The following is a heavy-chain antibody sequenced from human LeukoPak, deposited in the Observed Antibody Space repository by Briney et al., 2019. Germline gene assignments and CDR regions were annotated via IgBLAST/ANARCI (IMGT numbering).Heavy chain of an antibody. CDR1: GFTFTYAY. CDR2: IKSKSDGGTT. CDR3: TTDAGCSDRWYNW. V-gene: IGHV3-15*01. J-gene: IGHJ4*02. Sequence: PGGSLRLSCAASGFTFTYAYMSWVRQAPGKGLEWLGRIKSKSDGGTTDYGAPVKGRFTISRDDSKTTLYLQMNSLKTEDTAVYYCTTDAGCSDRWYNWWGQGTLVTVSS. D-gene: IGHD1-20*01.